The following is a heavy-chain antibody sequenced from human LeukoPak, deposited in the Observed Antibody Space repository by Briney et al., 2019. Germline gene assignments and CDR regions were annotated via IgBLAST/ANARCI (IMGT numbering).Heavy chain of an antibody. D-gene: IGHD2-8*01. CDR1: GGSFSGYY. J-gene: IGHJ6*03. Sequence: SETLSLTCAVYGGSFSGYYWSWIRQLPGRGLEWIGEINHSGSTNYNPSLKSRVTISVDTSKNQFSLKLSSVTAADTAVYYCARGRYCTNGVCFLDYYYYYMDVWGKGTTVTVSS. V-gene: IGHV4-34*01. CDR2: INHSGST. CDR3: ARGRYCTNGVCFLDYYYYYMDV.